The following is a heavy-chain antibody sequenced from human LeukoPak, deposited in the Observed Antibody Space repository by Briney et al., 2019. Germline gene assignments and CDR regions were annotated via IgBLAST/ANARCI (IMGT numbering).Heavy chain of an antibody. CDR2: ISFDGTNK. Sequence: TGRSLRLSCAASGFTFSHYAMHRVRQAPGKGLEWVAVISFDGTNKFYADSVKGRFTISRDNSKNALYLQMNSLRADDTAVYYCAADGEYAFLVWGQGTMVTVSS. J-gene: IGHJ3*01. V-gene: IGHV3-30*03. D-gene: IGHD5-24*01. CDR3: AADGEYAFLV. CDR1: GFTFSHYA.